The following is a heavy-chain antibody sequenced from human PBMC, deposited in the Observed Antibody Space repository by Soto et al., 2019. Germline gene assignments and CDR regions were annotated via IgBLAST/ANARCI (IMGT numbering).Heavy chain of an antibody. D-gene: IGHD4-17*01. CDR2: IYYSGST. CDR3: ARRGAMTTVTSFDY. V-gene: IGHV4-39*01. CDR1: GGSISSSSYY. Sequence: PSETLSLTCTVSGGSISSSSYYWGWIRQPPGKGLEWIGSIYYSGSTYYNPSLKSRVTISVDTSKNQFSLKLSSVTAADTAVYYCARRGAMTTVTSFDYWGQGTLVTVSS. J-gene: IGHJ4*02.